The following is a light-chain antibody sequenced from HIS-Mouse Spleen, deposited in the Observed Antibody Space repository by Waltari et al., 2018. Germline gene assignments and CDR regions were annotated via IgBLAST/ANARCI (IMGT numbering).Light chain of an antibody. V-gene: IGLV2-23*01. J-gene: IGLJ3*02. CDR2: EGS. CDR3: CSYAGSSTWV. CDR1: SSDVGSYNL. Sequence: QSALTQPASVSGSPGQLITISCTGTSSDVGSYNLVSWYQQHPGKAPKLMIYEGSKRPSVVSNRFSGSKSGNTASLTISGLQAEDEADYYCCSYAGSSTWVFGGGTKLTVL.